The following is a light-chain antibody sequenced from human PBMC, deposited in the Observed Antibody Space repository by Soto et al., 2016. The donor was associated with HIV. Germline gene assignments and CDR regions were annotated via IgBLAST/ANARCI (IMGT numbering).Light chain of an antibody. J-gene: IGKJ2*01. CDR3: QQTYNAPYT. Sequence: DIQMTQSPSSLSASVGDRVTITCRASQAIRNDLGWYQRKPGKAPKLLVYGTSILQSGVPSRFSGSRSGTDYSLSISSLQPEDFATYYCQQTYNAPYTFGLGDQPADQT. CDR2: GTS. CDR1: QAIRND. V-gene: IGKV1-NL1*01.